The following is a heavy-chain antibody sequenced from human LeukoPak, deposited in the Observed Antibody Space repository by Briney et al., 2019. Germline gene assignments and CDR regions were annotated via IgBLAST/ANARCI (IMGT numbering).Heavy chain of an antibody. CDR3: ARGPYYDSSGYEAYDAFDI. Sequence: PGGSLRLSCAASGFTVSINYMSWVRQAPGKGLEWVSVIYSGGSTYYADSVKGRFTISRDNSKNTLYPQMNSLRAEDTAVYYCARGPYYDSSGYEAYDAFDIWGQGTMVTVSS. J-gene: IGHJ3*02. V-gene: IGHV3-53*01. CDR1: GFTVSINY. D-gene: IGHD3-22*01. CDR2: IYSGGST.